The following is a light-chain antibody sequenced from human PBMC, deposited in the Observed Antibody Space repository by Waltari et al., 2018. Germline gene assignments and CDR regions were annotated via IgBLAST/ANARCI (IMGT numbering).Light chain of an antibody. CDR3: QQYHTYPWT. J-gene: IGKJ1*01. CDR1: QSISPW. CDR2: QAS. Sequence: DIQMTQSPSTLSASVGDRVTITCRASQSISPWLAWYQQKPGKAPKLLIYQASSLESGVPSTFSGRASGTDFTLTISSLQPDDFATYYCQQYHTYPWTFGQGTKVETK. V-gene: IGKV1-5*03.